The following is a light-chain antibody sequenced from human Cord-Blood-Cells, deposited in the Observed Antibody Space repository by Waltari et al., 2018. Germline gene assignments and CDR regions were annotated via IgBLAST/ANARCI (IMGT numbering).Light chain of an antibody. CDR3: MQGTHWPTIT. CDR2: KVS. Sequence: DVVMTQSPLSLPVTLGQPASISCRSSQSLVHSDGNTYLSWFQQRPGQSPRRLIYKVSNRDSGVPDRFSGSGSGTDFTLKISRVEAEDVGVYYCMQGTHWPTITFGQGTRLEIK. CDR1: QSLVHSDGNTY. J-gene: IGKJ5*01. V-gene: IGKV2-30*02.